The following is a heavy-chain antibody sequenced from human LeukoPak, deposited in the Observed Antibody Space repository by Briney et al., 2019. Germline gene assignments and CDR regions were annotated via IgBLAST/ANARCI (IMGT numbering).Heavy chain of an antibody. V-gene: IGHV3-23*01. Sequence: PGGSLRLSCAASGFTFSNYVLSWVRQAPGKGLEWVSSVSSSGGSTPYADSVKGRFTISRGNSKNTLYLQMNSLTAEDTAVYYCARVYRGSSYSFDYWGQGTLVTVSS. CDR2: VSSSGGST. D-gene: IGHD1-26*01. J-gene: IGHJ4*02. CDR1: GFTFSNYV. CDR3: ARVYRGSSYSFDY.